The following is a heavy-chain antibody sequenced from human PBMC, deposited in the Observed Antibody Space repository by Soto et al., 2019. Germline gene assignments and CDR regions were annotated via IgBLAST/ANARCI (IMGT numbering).Heavy chain of an antibody. J-gene: IGHJ6*02. V-gene: IGHV4-30-4*08. CDR3: AREADGGDSLDV. CDR1: GGSISSDYYH. CDR2: IHHSGSI. D-gene: IGHD2-21*02. Sequence: TLSLTCTVSGGSISSDYYHWTWIRQSPGKGLEWIGYIHHSGSILYNPSLKSRVTISVDTSKNQFSLHLSSVTAADTAVYFCAREADGGDSLDVWGQGTTVTVSS.